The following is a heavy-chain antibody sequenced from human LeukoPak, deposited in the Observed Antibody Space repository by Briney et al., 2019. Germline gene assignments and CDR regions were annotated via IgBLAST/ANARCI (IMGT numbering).Heavy chain of an antibody. CDR3: VRGYSFGPYGMDV. CDR2: ISDSGGST. V-gene: IGHV3-64D*09. D-gene: IGHD2-15*01. CDR1: GFPFSSYA. J-gene: IGHJ6*02. Sequence: RGSLRLSCSASGFPFSSYAMHWVRQAPGKGLEYVSAISDSGGSTYYADSVKGRFTISRDNSKNTLYLQMSSLRAEDTAVYFCVRGYSFGPYGMDVWGQGTTVTVSS.